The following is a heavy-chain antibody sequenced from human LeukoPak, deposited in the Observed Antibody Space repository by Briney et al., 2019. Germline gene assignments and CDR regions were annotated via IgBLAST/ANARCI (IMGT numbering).Heavy chain of an antibody. CDR3: ARGFLGGTDQYFDS. Sequence: GGSLRLSCAASGFTFSTYAMNWVRQAPAKGLEWVPPIGGGGHTTDYADSVKDRFTISRDNSKNTLYLQMNSLRAEDTAVYFCARGFLGGTDQYFDSWGQGTLVTVSS. CDR2: IGGGGHTT. J-gene: IGHJ4*02. D-gene: IGHD6-19*01. CDR1: GFTFSTYA. V-gene: IGHV3-23*01.